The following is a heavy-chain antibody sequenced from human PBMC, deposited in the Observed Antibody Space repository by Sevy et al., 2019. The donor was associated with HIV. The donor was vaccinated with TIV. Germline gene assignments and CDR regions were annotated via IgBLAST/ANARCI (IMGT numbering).Heavy chain of an antibody. V-gene: IGHV1-18*01. J-gene: IGHJ6*02. Sequence: ASVKVSCKACGYTFTSYGISWVRQAPGQGLEWMGWISAYNGNTNYAQKLQGRVTMTTDTSTSTAYMELRSLRSDDTAVYYCARGKHIVVVTAITTNYYYYGMDVWGQGTTVTVSS. CDR2: ISAYNGNT. D-gene: IGHD2-21*02. CDR3: ARGKHIVVVTAITTNYYYYGMDV. CDR1: GYTFTSYG.